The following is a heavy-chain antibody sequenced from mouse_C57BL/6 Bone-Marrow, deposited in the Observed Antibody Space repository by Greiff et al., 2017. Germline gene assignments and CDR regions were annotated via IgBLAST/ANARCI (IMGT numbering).Heavy chain of an antibody. Sequence: VQLQQSGAELVRPGASVKLSCKASGYTFTDYYINWVKQRPGQGLEWIARIYPGSGNTYYNEKFKGKATLTAEKSSSTAYMQLSSLTSEDSAVXFCARGKSTTVVPYFDYWGQGTTLTVSS. CDR2: IYPGSGNT. D-gene: IGHD1-1*01. CDR1: GYTFTDYY. V-gene: IGHV1-76*01. CDR3: ARGKSTTVVPYFDY. J-gene: IGHJ2*01.